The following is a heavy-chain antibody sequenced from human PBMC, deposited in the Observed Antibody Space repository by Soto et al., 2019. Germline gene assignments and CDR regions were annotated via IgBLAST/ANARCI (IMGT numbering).Heavy chain of an antibody. CDR1: GFTFSTYS. CDR3: ARGGRPFDY. CDR2: ITSYSSTI. V-gene: IGHV3-48*02. Sequence: EVQLVESGGGLVQPGGSLRLSCAASGFTFSTYSMTWVRQAPGKGLEWVSYITSYSSTIYYADSVKGRFTISRDNAKNSLYRQMDSLRDEDTAVYYCARGGRPFDYWGQGTLVTVSS. J-gene: IGHJ4*02.